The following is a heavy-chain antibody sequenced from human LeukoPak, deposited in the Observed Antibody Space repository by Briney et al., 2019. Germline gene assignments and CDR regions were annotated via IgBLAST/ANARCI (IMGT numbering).Heavy chain of an antibody. V-gene: IGHV4-4*07. CDR2: IHTSGST. CDR1: GGSVSAYY. CDR3: AREAVNYGSGSHDY. J-gene: IGHJ4*02. Sequence: SETLSLTCTVSGGSVSAYYWSWIRQPAGKGLEWIGRIHTSGSTNYNPSLKSRVTMSVDTSKNQLSLKLSSVTAADTAVYYCAREAVNYGSGSHDYWGQGTLVTVSS. D-gene: IGHD3-10*01.